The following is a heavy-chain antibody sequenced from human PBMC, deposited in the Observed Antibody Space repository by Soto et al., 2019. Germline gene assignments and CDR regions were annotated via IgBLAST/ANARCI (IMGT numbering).Heavy chain of an antibody. CDR2: IRSKANDYAT. V-gene: IGHV3-73*02. Sequence: EVQLVESGGGLVQPGGSLKVSCASSGFTFSGSAMHWVRQASGKGLEWVGRIRSKANDYATAYAVSVKGRFTISRADSRNTAYLQMNSLKTEDMAVYYCARGVDDFWSGTPKGTDYWGQGTVVTVSS. D-gene: IGHD3-3*01. J-gene: IGHJ4*02. CDR3: ARGVDDFWSGTPKGTDY. CDR1: GFTFSGSA.